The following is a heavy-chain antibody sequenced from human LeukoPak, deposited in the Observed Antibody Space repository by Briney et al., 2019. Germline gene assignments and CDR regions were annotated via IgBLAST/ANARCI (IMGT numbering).Heavy chain of an antibody. CDR2: IKQDGSEK. CDR1: GFTFSSYW. Sequence: GGSLRLSCAASGFTFSSYWMSWVRQAPGKGLEWVANIKQDGSEKYYVDSVKGRFTISRDNAKNSLYLQMNSLRAEDTAVYYCARDGVIAIRNAFDIWGQGTMVTVSS. V-gene: IGHV3-7*01. J-gene: IGHJ3*02. CDR3: ARDGVIAIRNAFDI. D-gene: IGHD2-21*01.